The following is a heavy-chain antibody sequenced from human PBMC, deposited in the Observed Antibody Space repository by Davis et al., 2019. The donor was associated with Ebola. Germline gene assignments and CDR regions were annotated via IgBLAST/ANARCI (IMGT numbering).Heavy chain of an antibody. V-gene: IGHV3-21*01. Sequence: PGGSLRLSCAASGFTFSSYSMNWVRQAPGKGLEWVSSISSSSSYIYYADSVKGRFTISRDNAKNSLYLQMNSLRAEDTAVYYCARGPSGPPGWFDPWGQGTLVTVSS. CDR2: ISSSSSYI. CDR1: GFTFSSYS. J-gene: IGHJ5*02. D-gene: IGHD3-10*01. CDR3: ARGPSGPPGWFDP.